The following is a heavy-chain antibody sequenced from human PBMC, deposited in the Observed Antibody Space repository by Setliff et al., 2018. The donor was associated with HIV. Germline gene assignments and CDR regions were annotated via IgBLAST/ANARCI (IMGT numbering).Heavy chain of an antibody. CDR1: GFTFGDYA. Sequence: PSETLSLSCTASGFTFGDYAMSWVRQSPGKGLEWIGEINHSGSTNYNPSLKSRVTISVDTSKNQFSLKLSSVTAADTAVYYCARVLLNAFDIWGQGTMVT. D-gene: IGHD3-10*01. CDR2: INHSGST. CDR3: ARVLLNAFDI. V-gene: IGHV4-34*01. J-gene: IGHJ3*02.